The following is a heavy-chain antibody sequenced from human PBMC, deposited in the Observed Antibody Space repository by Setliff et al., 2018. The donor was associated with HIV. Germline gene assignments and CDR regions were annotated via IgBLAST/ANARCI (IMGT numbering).Heavy chain of an antibody. CDR1: EFTYNKYW. CDR3: ARGPKSTAALGDAFDI. CDR2: IKEDGSEK. D-gene: IGHD6-6*01. Sequence: GGSLRLSCAASEFTYNKYWMSWVRQAPGKGLEWVANIKEDGSEKYYVDSVRGRFTISRDNAKNSLYLQMNSLRAEDTAVYYCARGPKSTAALGDAFDIWGQGTMVTVSS. J-gene: IGHJ3*02. V-gene: IGHV3-7*01.